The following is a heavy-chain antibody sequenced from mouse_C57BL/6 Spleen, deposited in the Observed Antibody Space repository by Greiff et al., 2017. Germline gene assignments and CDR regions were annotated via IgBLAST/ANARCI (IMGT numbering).Heavy chain of an antibody. CDR3: PLITTVVAHFDY. Sequence: EVKLEESGGGLVQPGGSMKLSCVASGFTFSNYWMNWVRQSPEKGLEWVAQIRLKSDNYATHYAESVKGRFTISRDDSKSSVYLQMNNLRAEDTGIYYCPLITTVVAHFDYWGQGTTLTVSS. J-gene: IGHJ2*01. CDR2: IRLKSDNYAT. D-gene: IGHD1-1*01. CDR1: GFTFSNYW. V-gene: IGHV6-3*01.